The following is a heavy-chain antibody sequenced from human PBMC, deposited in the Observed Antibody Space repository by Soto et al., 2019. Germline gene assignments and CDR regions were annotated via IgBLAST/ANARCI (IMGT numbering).Heavy chain of an antibody. CDR1: GYTFTHYG. V-gene: IGHV1-18*04. CDR3: ARDVPGSGVPLWDY. CDR2: ISAYNGNT. Sequence: QIQLVQSGAEMKKPGASVKVSCKPSGYTFTHYGVSWLRQAPGQGLEWMGWISAYNGNTDYAHKFQGRVALTTDTATGTGYLELRGPSPDDTAGYYCARDVPGSGVPLWDYWGQGTLVTVSS. J-gene: IGHJ4*02. D-gene: IGHD2-15*01.